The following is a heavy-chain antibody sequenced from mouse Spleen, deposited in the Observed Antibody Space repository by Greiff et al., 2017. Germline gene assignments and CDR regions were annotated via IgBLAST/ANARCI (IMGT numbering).Heavy chain of an antibody. CDR1: GFTFSSYG. J-gene: IGHJ3*01. V-gene: IGHV5-6*01. CDR2: ISSGGSYT. Sequence: EVQGVESGGDLVKPGGSLKLSCAASGFTFSSYGMSWVRQTPDKRLERVATISSGGSYTYYPDSVKGRFTISRDNAKNTLYLQMSSLKSEDTAMYYCARLDSSGYGFAYWGQGTLVTVSA. CDR3: ARLDSSGYGFAY. D-gene: IGHD3-2*02.